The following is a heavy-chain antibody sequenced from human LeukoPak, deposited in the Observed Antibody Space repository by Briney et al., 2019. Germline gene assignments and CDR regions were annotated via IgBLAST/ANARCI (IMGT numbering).Heavy chain of an antibody. CDR2: IYYSGIT. CDR1: GGSISSGDYN. J-gene: IGHJ4*02. Sequence: SETLSLTCTVSGGSISSGDYNWSWIRQPPGKGLEWIGYIYYSGITYYNPSLKSRVTISIDTSKNQFSLKVSSVTAADTAVYYCATERGYNYDYWGQGTLVTVSS. CDR3: ATERGYNYDY. V-gene: IGHV4-30-4*01. D-gene: IGHD6-25*01.